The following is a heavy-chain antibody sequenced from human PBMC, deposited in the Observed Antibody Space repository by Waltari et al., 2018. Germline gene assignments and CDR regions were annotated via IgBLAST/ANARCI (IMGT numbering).Heavy chain of an antibody. CDR1: RNLFSSDD. J-gene: IGHJ6*02. CDR3: ARGSYGMDV. V-gene: IGHV1-8*03. CDR2: MNPNSGNT. Sequence: QVQMVQSGAEVMEPGAAVKVYSKASRNLFSSDDVNWVRQATGQGLECMGWMNPNSGNTGYSQTFQDRVTITRNTSISTAYMELGVLRSEDTAVYYCARGSYGMDVWGQGTTVTVSS.